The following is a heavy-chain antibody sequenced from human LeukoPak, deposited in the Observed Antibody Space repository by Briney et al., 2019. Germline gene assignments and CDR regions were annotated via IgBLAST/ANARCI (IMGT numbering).Heavy chain of an antibody. J-gene: IGHJ5*02. D-gene: IGHD2-15*01. V-gene: IGHV4-30-2*01. Sequence: SQTLSLTCTVSGGSISSGGYYWSWIRQPPGKGLEWIGYIYHSGSTNYNPSLKSRVNTSLDKSKNQFSLKLSSVTAADTAVYHCARKLVGDCFNNWGQGTLVTVSS. CDR3: ARKLVGDCFNN. CDR2: IYHSGST. CDR1: GGSISSGGYY.